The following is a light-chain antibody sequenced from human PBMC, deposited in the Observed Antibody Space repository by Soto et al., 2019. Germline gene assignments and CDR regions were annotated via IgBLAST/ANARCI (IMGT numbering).Light chain of an antibody. CDR3: QQYGSSPLCT. J-gene: IGKJ1*01. CDR1: QSVSSSS. V-gene: IGKV3-20*01. Sequence: EIVLTQSPDTLSVSPGERATLSCRASQSVSSSSLAWYQQKPGQAPRLLIYGASNGATGIPDRFSGSGSGTDFTLTISRLEPEDFAVYYCQQYGSSPLCTFGQGTKVEIK. CDR2: GAS.